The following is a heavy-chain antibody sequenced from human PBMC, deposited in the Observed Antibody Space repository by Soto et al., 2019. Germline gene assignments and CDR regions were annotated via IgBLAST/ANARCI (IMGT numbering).Heavy chain of an antibody. Sequence: GGSLRLSCAASGFTFSSYSMNWVRQAPGKGLEWVSSISSSSSNIYYADSVKGRFTISRDNAKNTVYLQMNSLRAEDTAVYYCAKGSEVDIVATTHDYWGQGTLVTVSS. CDR3: AKGSEVDIVATTHDY. D-gene: IGHD5-12*01. V-gene: IGHV3-21*04. CDR2: ISSSSSNI. CDR1: GFTFSSYS. J-gene: IGHJ4*02.